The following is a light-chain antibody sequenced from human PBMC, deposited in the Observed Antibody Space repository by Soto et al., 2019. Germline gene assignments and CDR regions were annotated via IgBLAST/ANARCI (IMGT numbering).Light chain of an antibody. CDR2: GNS. V-gene: IGLV1-40*01. J-gene: IGLJ2*01. CDR1: RSISGAGYD. CDR3: QSYDSSLSAVV. Sequence: QSVLTPPPAVSGAPGLWVTIYCAGSRSISGAGYDVHWDQQLPGAAPTLLIYGNSNRPSGVHDRFSGSKSGTSASLAITGLQAEDEADYYCQSYDSSLSAVVFGGGTKLTVL.